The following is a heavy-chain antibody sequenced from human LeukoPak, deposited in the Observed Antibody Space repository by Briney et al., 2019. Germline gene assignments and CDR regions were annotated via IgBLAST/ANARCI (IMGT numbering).Heavy chain of an antibody. CDR1: GYTFTGYY. V-gene: IGHV1-2*02. CDR3: ARDKILWFRELLGY. CDR2: INPNSGGT. Sequence: ASVKVSCKASGYTFTGYYMHWVRHAPGQGLEWMGWINPNSGGTNYAQKFQGRVTMTRDTSISTAYMELSRLRSDDTAVYYCARDKILWFRELLGYWGQGTLVTVSS. D-gene: IGHD3-10*01. J-gene: IGHJ4*02.